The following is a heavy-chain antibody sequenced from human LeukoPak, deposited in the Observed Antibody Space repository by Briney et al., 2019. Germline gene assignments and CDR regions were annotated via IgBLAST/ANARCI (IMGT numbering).Heavy chain of an antibody. D-gene: IGHD2-15*01. CDR1: GGTFSSYA. V-gene: IGHV1-69*13. CDR2: IIPIFGTA. J-gene: IGHJ4*02. CDR3: ASCSGGSCYIMDY. Sequence: GAAVKVSCKASGGTFSSYAISWVRQAPGQGLEWMGGIIPIFGTANYAQKFQGRVTITADESTSTAYMELSSLRSEDTAVYYCASCSGGSCYIMDYWGQGTLVTVSS.